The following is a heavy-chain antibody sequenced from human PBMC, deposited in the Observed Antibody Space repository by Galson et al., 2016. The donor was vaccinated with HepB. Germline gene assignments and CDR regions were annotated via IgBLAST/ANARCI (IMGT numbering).Heavy chain of an antibody. V-gene: IGHV3-30*18. CDR3: AKEPSQFNSGWYYEH. CDR1: GFIFSNYG. CDR2: VAHAVTVR. D-gene: IGHD6-19*01. Sequence: SLRLSCAASGFIFSNYGLHWVRQSAGKGPEWLAVVAHAVTVRYYRDSRSGRFTISRYNSKNMVYLQMNNLGPEDTATYYCAKEPSQFNSGWYYEHWGRGTQVTVSS. J-gene: IGHJ4*02.